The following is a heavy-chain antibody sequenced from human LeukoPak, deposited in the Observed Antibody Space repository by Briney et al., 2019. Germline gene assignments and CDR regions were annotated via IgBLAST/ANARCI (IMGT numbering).Heavy chain of an antibody. V-gene: IGHV6-1*01. CDR3: ARDGSKGRSSSWYEGFDP. Sequence: PSQTLSLTCAISGDTVSSYSAAWNWIRQSPSRGLEWLGRTYYRSKWYYDYAVSLKSRIIINPDTSKNQFSLQLNSMTPEDTAVYYCARDGSKGRSSSWYEGFDPWGQGTLVTVSS. CDR1: GDTVSSYSAA. J-gene: IGHJ5*02. CDR2: TYYRSKWYY. D-gene: IGHD6-13*01.